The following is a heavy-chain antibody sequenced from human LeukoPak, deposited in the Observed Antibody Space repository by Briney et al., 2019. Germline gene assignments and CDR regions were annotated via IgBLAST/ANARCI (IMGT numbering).Heavy chain of an antibody. CDR2: IYYSGST. V-gene: IGHV4-59*08. CDR3: ARGPYSYDSSGAFDI. D-gene: IGHD3-22*01. Sequence: SETLSLTCTVSAGSISLYNTYYWNWIRQSPGKGLEWIGYIYYSGSTNYNPSLKSRVTISVDTSKNQFSLKLSSVTAADTAVYFCARGPYSYDSSGAFDIWGQGTMVTVSS. CDR1: AGSISLYNTYY. J-gene: IGHJ3*02.